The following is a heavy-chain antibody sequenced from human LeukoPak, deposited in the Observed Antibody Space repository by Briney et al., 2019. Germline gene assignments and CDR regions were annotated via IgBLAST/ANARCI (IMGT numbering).Heavy chain of an antibody. V-gene: IGHV4-59*01. CDR3: ARVMGTGVIDDALDI. CDR1: GDSPRSFY. Sequence: SETLSLTCSVSGDSPRSFYWSWIRQSPGKGLEWIGYIYYTGATEYNPSLKSRVTISIDTSKNRFPLKLISVTAADTAVYFCARVMGTGVIDDALDIWGQGTMVTVSS. J-gene: IGHJ3*02. D-gene: IGHD2-21*01. CDR2: IYYTGAT.